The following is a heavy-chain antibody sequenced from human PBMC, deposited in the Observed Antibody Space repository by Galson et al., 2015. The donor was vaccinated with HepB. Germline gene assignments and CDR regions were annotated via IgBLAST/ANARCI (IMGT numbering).Heavy chain of an antibody. CDR2: INHSGST. J-gene: IGHJ3*02. V-gene: IGHV4-34*01. D-gene: IGHD6-13*01. Sequence: SETLSLTCAVYGGSFSGYYWSWIRQPPGKGLEWIGEINHSGSTNYNPSLTSRVTISVDTSKAQFPQKLSSGTAADTAVYYCARFVASVGTTDAFDIWGQGTMVTVSS. CDR1: GGSFSGYY. CDR3: ARFVASVGTTDAFDI.